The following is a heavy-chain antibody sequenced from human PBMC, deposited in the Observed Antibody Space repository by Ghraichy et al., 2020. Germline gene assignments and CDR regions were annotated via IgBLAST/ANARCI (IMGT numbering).Heavy chain of an antibody. J-gene: IGHJ4*02. D-gene: IGHD6-13*01. CDR3: ARHSSSYYRDYFDY. V-gene: IGHV4-39*01. CDR2: IYYSGIT. CDR1: GGSISSSSYY. Sequence: SQTLSLTCTVSGGSISSSSYYWGWIRQSPGKGLEWIGSIYYSGITYYKSSLKSRVTISADTSKNQFSLKVASVTAADTAVYYCARHSSSYYRDYFDYWGQGTLVTVSS.